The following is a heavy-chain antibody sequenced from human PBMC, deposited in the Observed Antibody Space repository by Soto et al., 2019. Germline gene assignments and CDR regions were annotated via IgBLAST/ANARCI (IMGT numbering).Heavy chain of an antibody. CDR3: ARDYGGGSCFDY. CDR2: IYYSGST. V-gene: IGHV4-59*01. Sequence: QVQLQESGPGLVKPSETLSLTCTVSGGSISSYYWSWIRQPPGKGLEWIGYIYYSGSTNYNPSLKIRVTISVDTSKNQFSLKLSSVTAADTAVYYCARDYGGGSCFDYWGQGTLVTVSS. J-gene: IGHJ4*02. CDR1: GGSISSYY. D-gene: IGHD2-15*01.